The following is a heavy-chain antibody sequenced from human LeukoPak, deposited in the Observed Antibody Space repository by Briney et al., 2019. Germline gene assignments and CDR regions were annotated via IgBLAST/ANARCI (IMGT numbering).Heavy chain of an antibody. J-gene: IGHJ4*02. CDR3: ATKRGYSYGSPH. V-gene: IGHV1-69*01. CDR2: IIPILGTA. D-gene: IGHD5-18*01. CDR1: GGTFSSYA. Sequence: SVKVSCEASGGTFSSYAISWVRQAPGQGLEWMGGIIPILGTANYAQKFQGRVTITADESTSTAYMELSSLRSEDTAVYYCATKRGYSYGSPHWGQGTLVTVSS.